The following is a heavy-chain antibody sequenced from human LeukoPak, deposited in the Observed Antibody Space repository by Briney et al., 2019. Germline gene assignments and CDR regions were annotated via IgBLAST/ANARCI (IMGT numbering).Heavy chain of an antibody. CDR1: GFTFSSYA. Sequence: GGSLRLSCAASGFTFSSYAMSWVRQAPGKGLEWVAFIRYDGSNKYYADYVKGRFTISRDNSKNTLYLQMNSLRAEDTAVYYCAKDHRIAAADLFDYWGQGTLVTVSS. CDR2: IRYDGSNK. D-gene: IGHD6-13*01. J-gene: IGHJ4*02. V-gene: IGHV3-30*02. CDR3: AKDHRIAAADLFDY.